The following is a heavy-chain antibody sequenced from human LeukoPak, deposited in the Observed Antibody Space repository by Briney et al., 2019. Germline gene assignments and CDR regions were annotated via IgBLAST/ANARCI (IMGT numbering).Heavy chain of an antibody. CDR2: INTNTGNP. J-gene: IGHJ4*02. V-gene: IGHV7-4-1*02. CDR3: AREGSVAGTWTIDY. D-gene: IGHD6-19*01. Sequence: ASVKVSCKASGYTFTNYAFSWVRQAPGQGLEWMGWINTNTGNPTYAQGFTGRFVFSLDTSVSTAYLQISSLKAEDTAVYYCAREGSVAGTWTIDYWGQGTLVTVSS. CDR1: GYTFTNYA.